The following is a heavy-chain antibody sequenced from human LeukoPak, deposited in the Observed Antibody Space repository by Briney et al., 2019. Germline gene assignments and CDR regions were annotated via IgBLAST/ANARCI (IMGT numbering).Heavy chain of an antibody. Sequence: GGSLRLSCAASGFTFSSYGMSWVRQAPGKGLEWVSAISGSGGSTYYADSVKGRFTISRDNSKNTLYLQMNSLRAEDTAVYYCAASYGSGSYYTALDYWGQGTLVTVSS. CDR2: ISGSGGST. CDR1: GFTFSSYG. D-gene: IGHD3-10*01. V-gene: IGHV3-23*01. J-gene: IGHJ4*02. CDR3: AASYGSGSYYTALDY.